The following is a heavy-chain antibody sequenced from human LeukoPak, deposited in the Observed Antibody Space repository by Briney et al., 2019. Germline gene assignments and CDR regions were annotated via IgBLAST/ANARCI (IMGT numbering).Heavy chain of an antibody. CDR3: ARGVEYSSSSGFGY. Sequence: PSETLTLTCTVSGGSISSYYWSWIRQPPGKGLEWIVYIYYSGSTNYNPSLKSRVTISVDTSKNQFSLKLSSVTAADTALYYCARGVEYSSSSGFGYSGQRTLVTVSS. J-gene: IGHJ4*02. V-gene: IGHV4-59*01. CDR2: IYYSGST. CDR1: GGSISSYY. D-gene: IGHD6-6*01.